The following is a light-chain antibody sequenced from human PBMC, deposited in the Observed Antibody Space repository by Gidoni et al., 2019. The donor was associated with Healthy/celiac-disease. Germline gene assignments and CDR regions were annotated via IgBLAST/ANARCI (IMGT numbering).Light chain of an antibody. CDR3: QQYNSYSPTT. CDR1: QSISSW. Sequence: DIQMTQSPSTLSASVGDRVTITCRASQSISSWLAWYQQKPGKAPKLLIYKASSLESGVPSRFRGSGSGTEFTLTISSLQPDDFATYYCQQYNSYSPTTFGQGTKVEIK. V-gene: IGKV1-5*03. J-gene: IGKJ1*01. CDR2: KAS.